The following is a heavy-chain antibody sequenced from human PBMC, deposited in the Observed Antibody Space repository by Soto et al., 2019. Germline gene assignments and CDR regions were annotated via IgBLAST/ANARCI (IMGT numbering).Heavy chain of an antibody. CDR2: IIPTLGIA. CDR3: ARAKSGYGDYEGAFDI. V-gene: IGHV1-69*04. CDR1: GYTFTSYG. J-gene: IGHJ3*02. D-gene: IGHD4-17*01. Sequence: SVKVSCKASGYTFTSYGISWVRQAPGQGLEWMGRIIPTLGIANYAQKFQGRVTITADKSTSTAYMELSSLRSEDTAVYYCARAKSGYGDYEGAFDIWGQGTMVTVSS.